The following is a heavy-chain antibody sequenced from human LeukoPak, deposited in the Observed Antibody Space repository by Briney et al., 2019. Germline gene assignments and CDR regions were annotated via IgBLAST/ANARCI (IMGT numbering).Heavy chain of an antibody. CDR2: ISSSSSYI. CDR1: GFTFSTYA. V-gene: IGHV3-21*04. J-gene: IGHJ4*02. D-gene: IGHD4-17*01. Sequence: RSGGSLRLSCAASGFTFSTYAMTWVRQAPGKGLEWVSCISSSSSYIYYADSVKGRFTISRDNAENSVYLQMNSLRAEDTAVYYCAKGRGTAVTSAANYWGQGTLVTVSS. CDR3: AKGRGTAVTSAANY.